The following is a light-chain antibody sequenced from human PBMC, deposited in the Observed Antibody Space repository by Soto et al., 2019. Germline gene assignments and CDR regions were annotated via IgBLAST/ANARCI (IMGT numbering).Light chain of an antibody. CDR1: SSDLGTYNY. V-gene: IGLV2-14*01. CDR2: EVS. J-gene: IGLJ1*01. CDR3: GSYTSSRIYV. Sequence: QSVLTQPASASGSPGQSITISCIVTSSDLGTYNYVSWYQQHPDKAPKLMIYEVSNRPSGVSDRFSGSKSGNTASLTISGLQAEDEADYYCGSYTSSRIYVFGAGTKVTVL.